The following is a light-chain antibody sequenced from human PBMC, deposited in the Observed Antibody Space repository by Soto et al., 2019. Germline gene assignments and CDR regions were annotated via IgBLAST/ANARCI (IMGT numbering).Light chain of an antibody. CDR1: SSDVGGYDF. Sequence: QSVLTQPASVSGSPGQSITISCTGTSSDVGGYDFVSWYQHHPGKAPKLIIYEVSTRPSGVSNRFSGSKSGNTASLTISGLQAEDEADYYCSPYTSDWGVFGTGTKVTVL. V-gene: IGLV2-14*01. CDR2: EVS. CDR3: SPYTSDWGV. J-gene: IGLJ1*01.